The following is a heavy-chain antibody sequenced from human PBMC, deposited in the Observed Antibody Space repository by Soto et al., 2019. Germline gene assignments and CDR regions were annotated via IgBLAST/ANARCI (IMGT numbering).Heavy chain of an antibody. CDR1: GFTFSKYA. J-gene: IGHJ4*02. V-gene: IGHV3-23*01. D-gene: IGHD6-25*01. Sequence: EVQLLESGGGLVQPGGSLRLSCAASGFTFSKYAMSWVRQAPGKGLEWVSAISGSGTTTYSADSVRGRFTISRDNSNNMLYLQMNSPSPEDTALYYCVKFFVETGGSSGWPWSHDSWGQGTLVTVSS. CDR3: VKFFVETGGSSGWPWSHDS. CDR2: ISGSGTTT.